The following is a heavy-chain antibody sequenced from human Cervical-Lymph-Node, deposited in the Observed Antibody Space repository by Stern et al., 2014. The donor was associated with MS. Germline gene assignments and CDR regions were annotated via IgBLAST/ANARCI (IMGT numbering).Heavy chain of an antibody. CDR3: VRERSSRGFDY. J-gene: IGHJ4*02. Sequence: VQLVESGGGVVQPGRSLGVSCATAGFTFTNYAMNWVRQAPGQGLEWLAVISYDGNTKYYADSVKGRFTISRDNSKNTLYLQMSSLRAEDTAVYYCVRERSSRGFDYWGQGSLVTVSS. D-gene: IGHD5/OR15-5a*01. CDR2: ISYDGNTK. V-gene: IGHV3-30-3*01. CDR1: GFTFTNYA.